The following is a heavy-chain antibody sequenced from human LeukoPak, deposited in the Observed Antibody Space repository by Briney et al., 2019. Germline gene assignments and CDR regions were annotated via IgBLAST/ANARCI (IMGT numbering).Heavy chain of an antibody. CDR3: ARRRRIVGATPGAFDI. J-gene: IGHJ3*02. V-gene: IGHV4-59*02. CDR1: GASVSPYY. Sequence: SETLSLTCTVSGASVSPYYWSWIRQPPGKGLEWIGYVFYTGSTTYNPSLKSRLTISVDTSKSQFSLKLNSVTAADTAVYYCARRRRIVGATPGAFDIWGQGTMVTVSS. CDR2: VFYTGST. D-gene: IGHD1-26*01.